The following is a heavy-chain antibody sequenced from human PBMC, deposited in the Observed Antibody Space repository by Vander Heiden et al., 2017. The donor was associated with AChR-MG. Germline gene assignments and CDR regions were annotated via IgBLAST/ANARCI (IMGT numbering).Heavy chain of an antibody. CDR3: ASSLGVLRGYDSGRNDY. CDR2: ISSRSSYI. D-gene: IGHD5-12*01. V-gene: IGHV3-21*01. Sequence: EVQLVESGGGLVKPGGSLRLSCAASGFTFSSYSMNWVRQAPGKGLEWVSSISSRSSYIYYADSGKGRFTISRDNAKNSLYLQMNSLRDEDKAVYYCASSLGVLRGYDSGRNDYWFQGTLINVSS. J-gene: IGHJ4*02. CDR1: GFTFSSYS.